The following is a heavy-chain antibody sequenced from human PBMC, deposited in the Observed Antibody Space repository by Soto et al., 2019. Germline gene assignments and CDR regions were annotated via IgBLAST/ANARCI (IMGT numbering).Heavy chain of an antibody. CDR3: ARGGGAAAGSYNWFNP. Sequence: QVQLQESGPGLVKPSETLSLTCTVSGGSVSSGNSYWNWIRQPPGKGLEWIGYIYYSGSATYNPSHKSRATLSADRSKTLFSEKRGSGTAADPAVYYWARGGGAAAGSYNWFNPGGQGPLVPVPS. J-gene: IGHJ5*02. V-gene: IGHV4-61*01. D-gene: IGHD6-13*01. CDR2: IYYSGSA. CDR1: GGSVSSGNSY.